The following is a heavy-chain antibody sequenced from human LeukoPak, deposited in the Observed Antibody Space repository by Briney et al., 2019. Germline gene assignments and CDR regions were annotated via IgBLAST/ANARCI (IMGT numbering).Heavy chain of an antibody. J-gene: IGHJ4*02. V-gene: IGHV1-3*04. CDR1: GYTFTKYA. D-gene: IGHD6-19*01. CDR2: INTGNGDT. Sequence: GASVKVSCKASGYTFTKYAINWVRQAPGQRLEWMGWINTGNGDTKYSQNFQGRVTITRDTSASTAYMELSSLTSEDTAMYYCASRPGIAVAGFDYWGQGALVTVSS. CDR3: ASRPGIAVAGFDY.